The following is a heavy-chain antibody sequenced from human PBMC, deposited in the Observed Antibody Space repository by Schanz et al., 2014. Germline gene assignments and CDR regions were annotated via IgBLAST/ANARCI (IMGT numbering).Heavy chain of an antibody. J-gene: IGHJ6*02. V-gene: IGHV1-18*01. Sequence: QVQLVQSGAEVKKPGSSVKVSCKASGYTFTSYGISWVRQAPGQGLEWLGWISPYNGNTNYAQKLQGRVTMTADTSTGTAYMELRNLRSDDAAVYYCARAKRFGDMDVWGQGTTVTVSS. D-gene: IGHD3-10*01. CDR1: GYTFTSYG. CDR3: ARAKRFGDMDV. CDR2: ISPYNGNT.